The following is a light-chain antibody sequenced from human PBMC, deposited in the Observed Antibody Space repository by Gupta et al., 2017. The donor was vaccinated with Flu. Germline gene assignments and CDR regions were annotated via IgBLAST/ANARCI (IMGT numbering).Light chain of an antibody. V-gene: IGKV3-11*01. CDR1: QSVSSY. CDR2: DAS. CDR3: QQRSNWPPIT. J-gene: IGKJ5*01. Sequence: EIVLTQSPTTLSLSPGERATLSCRASQSVSSYLAWYQQKPGQAPRLLIYDASNRATGIPARFSGSGSGTDXTLTISXREPEDFAVYYCQQRSNWPPITFGXGTRLEIK.